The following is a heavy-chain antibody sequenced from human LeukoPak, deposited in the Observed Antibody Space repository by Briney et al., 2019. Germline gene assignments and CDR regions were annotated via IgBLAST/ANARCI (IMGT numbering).Heavy chain of an antibody. CDR3: ARDRLFYFHSPDYRAGYFYAMDV. J-gene: IGHJ6*02. D-gene: IGHD3-22*01. Sequence: GRSLRLSCSASGFTFNTYPMHWVRQSPGKGLEWVAVTSHDESYKFYAESVKGRFTISRDNSNNTLYLQMNTLSPEDTSVYYCARDRLFYFHSPDYRAGYFYAMDVWGQGTTVTVSS. V-gene: IGHV3-30-3*01. CDR2: TSHDESYK. CDR1: GFTFNTYP.